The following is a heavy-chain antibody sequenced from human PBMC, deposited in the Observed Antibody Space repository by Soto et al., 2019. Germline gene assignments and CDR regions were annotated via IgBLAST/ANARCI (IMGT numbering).Heavy chain of an antibody. J-gene: IGHJ4*02. D-gene: IGHD2-8*01. CDR3: AKDCTNGVCYKGGDY. CDR2: ISVSGGST. V-gene: IGHV3-23*01. Sequence: GGSLRLSCAASGFTFSSYAMSWVRQAPGKGLEWVSAISVSGGSTYYADSVKGRFTISRDNSKNTLYLQMNSLRAEDTAVYYCAKDCTNGVCYKGGDYWGQGTLVTVSS. CDR1: GFTFSSYA.